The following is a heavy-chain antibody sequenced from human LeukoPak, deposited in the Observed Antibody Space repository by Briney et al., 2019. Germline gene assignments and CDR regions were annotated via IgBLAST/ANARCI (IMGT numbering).Heavy chain of an antibody. J-gene: IGHJ6*03. Sequence: GGSLRLSCVASGFTFSTYRMSWVRQAPGKGLEWVANIKQDGSEKYYVDSVKGRFTISRDNARNSLSLRVNSLRAEDTAVYYCARGGKIAGYYYFYMDVWGKGTTVIVSS. CDR1: GFTFSTYR. D-gene: IGHD3-3*01. V-gene: IGHV3-7*01. CDR2: IKQDGSEK. CDR3: ARGGKIAGYYYFYMDV.